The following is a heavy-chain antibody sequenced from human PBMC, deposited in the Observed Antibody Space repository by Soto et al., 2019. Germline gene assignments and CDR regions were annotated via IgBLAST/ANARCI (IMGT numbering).Heavy chain of an antibody. J-gene: IGHJ4*02. CDR2: MYSSETT. D-gene: IGHD6-13*01. Sequence: SETLSLTCTVSGGSISSYYWSWIRQPPGKGLEWIGYMYSSETTSYNPSLKSRVTISVETSKNQFSLKLRSVTAADTAVYYCASASLITAAFDYWGQGTLVTVSS. CDR3: ASASLITAAFDY. V-gene: IGHV4-59*01. CDR1: GGSISSYY.